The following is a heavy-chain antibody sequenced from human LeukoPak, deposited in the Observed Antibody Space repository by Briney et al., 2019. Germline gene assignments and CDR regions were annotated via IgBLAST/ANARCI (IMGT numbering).Heavy chain of an antibody. CDR3: ARGPIAAAGPGWVY. Sequence: GGSLRLSCAASGFTFSSYSMNWVRQAPGKGLEWVSPISSSSSYIYYADSVKGRFTISRDNAKNSLYLQMNSLRAEDTAVYYCARGPIAAAGPGWVYWGQGTLVTVSS. CDR2: ISSSSSYI. J-gene: IGHJ4*02. V-gene: IGHV3-21*01. D-gene: IGHD6-13*01. CDR1: GFTFSSYS.